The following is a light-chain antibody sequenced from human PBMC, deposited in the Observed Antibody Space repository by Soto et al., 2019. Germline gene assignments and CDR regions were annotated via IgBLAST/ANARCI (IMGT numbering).Light chain of an antibody. CDR3: QQYNNLLYT. CDR2: GAS. CDR1: QSVSSN. J-gene: IGKJ2*01. V-gene: IGKV3-15*01. Sequence: EIVMTQSPATLSVSPGERATLSCRASQSVSSNLAWYQQKPGQAPRLLIYGASTRATGIPARFSGSGSGTEFTLTISSLQSEDFAVYYCQQYNNLLYTCGQGTKLEIK.